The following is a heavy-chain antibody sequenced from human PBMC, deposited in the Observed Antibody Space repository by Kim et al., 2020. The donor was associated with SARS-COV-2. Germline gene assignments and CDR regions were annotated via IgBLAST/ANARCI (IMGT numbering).Heavy chain of an antibody. Sequence: SETLSLTCTVSGGSISSYYWSWIRQPPGKGLEWIGYIYYSGSTNYNPSLKSRVTISVDTSKNQFSLKLSSVTAADTAVYYCARGYDFWSGYIDFDYWGQGTLVTVSS. CDR1: GGSISSYY. V-gene: IGHV4-59*01. D-gene: IGHD3-3*01. CDR3: ARGYDFWSGYIDFDY. CDR2: IYYSGST. J-gene: IGHJ4*02.